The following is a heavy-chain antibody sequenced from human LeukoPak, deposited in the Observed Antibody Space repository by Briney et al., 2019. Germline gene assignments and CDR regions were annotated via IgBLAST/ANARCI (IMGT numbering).Heavy chain of an antibody. CDR2: INCNNGGT. CDR1: GYTFTDYY. CDR3: ERESLHGTNELDC. V-gene: IGHV1-2*02. D-gene: IGHD1-1*01. Sequence: GASVRVSCKASGYTFTDYYMNWVRQAPGQGLEWMGWINCNNGGTGYAQSYQGRVTLTRDTSTSAAYMELSSLSSDDTAVYYCERESLHGTNELDCWAQGTLVTVSS. J-gene: IGHJ4*02.